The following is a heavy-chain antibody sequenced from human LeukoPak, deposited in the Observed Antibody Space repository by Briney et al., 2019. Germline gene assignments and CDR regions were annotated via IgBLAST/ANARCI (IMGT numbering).Heavy chain of an antibody. J-gene: IGHJ6*02. CDR1: GYTFTGYY. CDR3: CGSSLAGSDGMDV. D-gene: IGHD6-19*01. CDR2: INPNSGGT. Sequence: ASVKVSCKASGYTFTGYYMHWVRQAPGRGLEWMGWINPNSGGTNYAQKFQGRVTMTRDTSISTAYMELSRLRSDDTAVYYCCGSSLAGSDGMDVWGQGTTVTVSS. V-gene: IGHV1-2*02.